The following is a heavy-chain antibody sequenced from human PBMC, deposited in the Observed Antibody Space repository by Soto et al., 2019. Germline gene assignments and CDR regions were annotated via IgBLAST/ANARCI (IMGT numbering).Heavy chain of an antibody. J-gene: IGHJ6*02. CDR2: IYSGGST. CDR1: GFTVSSNY. V-gene: IGHV3-53*01. Sequence: GGSLRLSCAASGFTVSSNYMSWVRQAPGKGLEWVSVIYSGGSTYYADSVKGRFTISRDNSKNTLYLQMNSLRAEDTAVYYCARVSSTALYYYGMDVWGQGTTVTVSS. CDR3: ARVSSTALYYYGMDV. D-gene: IGHD2-2*01.